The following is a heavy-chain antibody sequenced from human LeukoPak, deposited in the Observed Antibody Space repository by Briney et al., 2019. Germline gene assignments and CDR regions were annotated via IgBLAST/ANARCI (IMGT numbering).Heavy chain of an antibody. CDR1: GYTFTGYY. CDR3: ARTERIVVVVAATPHYDY. D-gene: IGHD2-15*01. V-gene: IGHV1-2*02. CDR2: INPNSGGT. J-gene: IGHJ4*02. Sequence: ASVKVSCKASGYTFTGYYMHWVRRAPGQGLEWMGWINPNSGGTNYAQKFQGRVTMSRDTSISTAYMELSRLRSDDTAVYYCARTERIVVVVAATPHYDYWGQGTLVTVSS.